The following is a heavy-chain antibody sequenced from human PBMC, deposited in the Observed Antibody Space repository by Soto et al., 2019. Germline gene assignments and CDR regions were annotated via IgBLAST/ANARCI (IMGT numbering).Heavy chain of an antibody. CDR3: ARDSLREKEQVVRNYYYYGMDV. J-gene: IGHJ6*02. Sequence: QVQLVQSGAEVKKPGSSVRVSCKASGGSFTSYTISWVRQAPGQGLEWMGVSIPNLNTANYAQKFQGRVTITADKFTNTDYMELGSLRSDDTAVYYCARDSLREKEQVVRNYYYYGMDVWGQGTTVTVSS. D-gene: IGHD2-15*01. CDR2: SIPNLNTA. CDR1: GGSFTSYT. V-gene: IGHV1-69*08.